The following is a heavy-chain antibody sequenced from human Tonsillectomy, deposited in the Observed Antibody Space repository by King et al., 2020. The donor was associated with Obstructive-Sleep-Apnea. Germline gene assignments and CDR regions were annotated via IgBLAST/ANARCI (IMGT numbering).Heavy chain of an antibody. CDR2: IRGSGGST. CDR3: AKELTLKRGGGYFDY. D-gene: IGHD3-10*01. J-gene: IGHJ4*02. V-gene: IGHV3-23*04. CDR1: GFTFSSYA. Sequence: VQLVESGGGLVQPGGSLRLSCAASGFTFSSYAMSWVRQAPGKGLEWVSAIRGSGGSTYYAASVKGRFTISRDNSKHTLYRQMNSLRAEDTAVYYCAKELTLKRGGGYFDYWGQGTLVTVSS.